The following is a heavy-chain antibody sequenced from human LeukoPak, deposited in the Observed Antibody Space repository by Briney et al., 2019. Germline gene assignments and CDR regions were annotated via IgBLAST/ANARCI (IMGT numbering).Heavy chain of an antibody. J-gene: IGHJ2*01. CDR1: GGTFSSYA. D-gene: IGHD5-18*01. V-gene: IGHV1-69*13. CDR2: IIPIFGTA. CDR3: ARGDVDTAMTPLNFDL. Sequence: ASVKVSCKASGGTFSSYAISWVRQAPGQGLEWMGGIIPIFGTANYAQKFQGRVTITADESTSTAYMELSSLRSEDTAVYYCARGDVDTAMTPLNFDLWGRGTLVTVSS.